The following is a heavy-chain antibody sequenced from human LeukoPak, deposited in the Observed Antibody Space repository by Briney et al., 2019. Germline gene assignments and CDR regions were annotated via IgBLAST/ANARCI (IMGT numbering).Heavy chain of an antibody. J-gene: IGHJ4*02. Sequence: GGSLRLSCAASGFTFSSYWMSWVRQPPGKGREWVANIKQDGSEKYYVDSVKGRFTISRDNAKNSLYLQMNSLRAEDTAVYYCARDASLGGYSYGFDYWGQGTLVTVSS. CDR3: ARDASLGGYSYGFDY. CDR1: GFTFSSYW. CDR2: IKQDGSEK. V-gene: IGHV3-7*01. D-gene: IGHD5-18*01.